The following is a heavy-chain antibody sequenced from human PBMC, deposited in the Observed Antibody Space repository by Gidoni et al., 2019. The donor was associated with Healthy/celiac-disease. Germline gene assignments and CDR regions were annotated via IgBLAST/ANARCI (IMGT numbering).Heavy chain of an antibody. D-gene: IGHD6-19*01. CDR1: GCTFSSYG. CDR3: ARGSGGSGWGFDY. V-gene: IGHV3-33*01. J-gene: IGHJ4*02. CDR2: IWYDGSNK. Sequence: QVQLVESGGGVVQPGRSLRLSCAASGCTFSSYGMHWVRQAPGKGLEWVAVIWYDGSNKYYADSVKGRFTISRDNSKNTLYLQMNSLRAEDTAVYYCARGSGGSGWGFDYWGQGTLVTVSS.